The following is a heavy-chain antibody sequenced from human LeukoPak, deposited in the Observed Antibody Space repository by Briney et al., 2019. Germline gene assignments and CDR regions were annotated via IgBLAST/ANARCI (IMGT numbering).Heavy chain of an antibody. D-gene: IGHD6-19*01. J-gene: IGHJ4*02. V-gene: IGHV1-8*01. CDR2: MSTNSGNT. CDR1: GYTFTSFD. Sequence: SVKVSCKASGYTFTSFDINWMRQATGQGLEWMGWMSTNSGNTGYAQKFQGRVTMTTNTSISTAYMELSSLTSEDTAMHYCVRGIGVAGDYWGQGTLVTVSS. CDR3: VRGIGVAGDY.